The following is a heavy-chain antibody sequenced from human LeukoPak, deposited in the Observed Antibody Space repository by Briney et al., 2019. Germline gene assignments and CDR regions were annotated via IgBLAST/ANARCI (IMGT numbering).Heavy chain of an antibody. CDR2: IIPIFGTA. J-gene: IGHJ4*02. V-gene: IGHV1-69*13. CDR1: GYTFTSYD. CDR3: ARDKSHYFDY. Sequence: ASVKVSCKASGYTFTSYDINWVRQATGQRLEWMGGIIPIFGTANYAQKFQGRVTITADESTSTAYMELSSLRSEDTAVYYCARDKSHYFDYWGQGTLVTVSS.